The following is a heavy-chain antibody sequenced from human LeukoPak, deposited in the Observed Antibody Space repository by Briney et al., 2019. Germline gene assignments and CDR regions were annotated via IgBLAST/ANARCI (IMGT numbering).Heavy chain of an antibody. CDR2: IGIRGDT. Sequence: GGSLRLSCAASGFTFIDYDMHWVRQVIGKGLEWVSAIGIRGDTHYSGSVKGRFTIFRENAESSLYLQMNSLRAKDTAVYYCARGGIQVSGIDEFDYWGQGTLVTVSS. CDR3: ARGGIQVSGIDEFDY. J-gene: IGHJ4*02. CDR1: GFTFIDYD. V-gene: IGHV3-13*01. D-gene: IGHD6-19*01.